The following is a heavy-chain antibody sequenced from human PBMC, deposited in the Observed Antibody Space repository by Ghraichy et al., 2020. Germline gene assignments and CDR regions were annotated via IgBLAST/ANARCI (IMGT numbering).Heavy chain of an antibody. D-gene: IGHD3-10*01. CDR1: GGTFSSYA. CDR2: IIPILGIA. Sequence: SVKVSCKASGGTFSSYAINWVRQAPGQGLEWMGRIIPILGIANYAQKFQGRVTITADKSTSTAYMELSSLRSEDTAVYYCARGWFGELYTDYWGQGTLVTVSS. CDR3: ARGWFGELYTDY. V-gene: IGHV1-69*04. J-gene: IGHJ4*02.